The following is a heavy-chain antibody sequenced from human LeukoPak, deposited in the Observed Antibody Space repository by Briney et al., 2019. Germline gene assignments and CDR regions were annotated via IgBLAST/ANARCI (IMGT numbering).Heavy chain of an antibody. CDR2: VNPTGGGT. CDR3: AREVSDFSWTYYWFDH. J-gene: IGHJ5*02. V-gene: IGHV1-46*02. CDR1: RVSSNDYS. Sequence: SSTPSRVSSNDYSIHGGPRAPRQGVEYRGGVNPTGGGTKYAQKFQSRVTMTGDMSKSTVYMDLTSLSSDDTAVYYCAREVSDFSWTYYWFDHWGQGTLVTVSS. D-gene: IGHD3/OR15-3a*01.